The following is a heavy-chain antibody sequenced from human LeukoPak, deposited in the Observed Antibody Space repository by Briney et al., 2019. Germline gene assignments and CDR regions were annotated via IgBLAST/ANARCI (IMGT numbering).Heavy chain of an antibody. CDR3: AREWN. V-gene: IGHV3-7*01. CDR2: IKDDGSEI. CDR1: GFTFRIDW. Sequence: GGSLRLSCVASGFTFRIDWMSWVRRAPGKGPEWVASIKDDGSEIYYVDSVRGRFTISRDNAKNSLYLQMNGLRAEDTAVYYCAREWNWGQGSLVTVSS. J-gene: IGHJ4*02.